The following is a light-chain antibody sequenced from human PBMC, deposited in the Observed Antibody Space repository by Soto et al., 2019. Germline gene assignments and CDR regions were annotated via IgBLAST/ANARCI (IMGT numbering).Light chain of an antibody. J-gene: IGKJ2*01. Sequence: EIVLTQSPGTLSLSPGERATLSCRASQSVSGSKLAWYQQKPGQAPRLLIYDASARATGIPDRISGSESGTDFTLTIRRLEPEDFAVYYCQQYGGSPVTFGRGTKLEI. CDR1: QSVSGSK. CDR3: QQYGGSPVT. V-gene: IGKV3-20*01. CDR2: DAS.